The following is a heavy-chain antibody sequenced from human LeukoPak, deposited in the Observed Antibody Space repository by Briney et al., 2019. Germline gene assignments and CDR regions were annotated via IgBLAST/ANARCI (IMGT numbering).Heavy chain of an antibody. V-gene: IGHV4-59*12. D-gene: IGHD5-18*01. CDR2: IDYSGST. Sequence: SETLSLTCTVSGGSISSYHWSWIRQPPGKGLEWIGYIDYSGSTYYNPSLKSRVTISVDTSKNQFSLKLSSVTAADTAVYYCARESGYSYGSFDYWGQGTLVTVSS. J-gene: IGHJ4*02. CDR3: ARESGYSYGSFDY. CDR1: GGSISSYH.